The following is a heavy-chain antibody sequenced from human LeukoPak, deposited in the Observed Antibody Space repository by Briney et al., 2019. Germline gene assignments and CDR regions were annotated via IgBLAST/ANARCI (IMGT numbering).Heavy chain of an antibody. CDR3: VKDGSGSYYTYYFDY. Sequence: GGSLRLSCSASGFTFSNYPMHWLRQAPGKGLEYVSAISNNGGSTYYADSVKGRFTISRDNSKNTLYLQMSSLRAEDTAVYYCVKDGSGSYYTYYFDYWGQGTLVTVSS. J-gene: IGHJ4*02. CDR2: ISNNGGST. CDR1: GFTFSNYP. V-gene: IGHV3-64D*06. D-gene: IGHD3-10*01.